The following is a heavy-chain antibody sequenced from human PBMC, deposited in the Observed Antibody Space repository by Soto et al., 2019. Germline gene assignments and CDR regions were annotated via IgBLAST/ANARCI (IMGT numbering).Heavy chain of an antibody. CDR2: IYSGGST. CDR3: HGYGY. V-gene: IGHV3-53*01. D-gene: IGHD5-12*01. CDR1: GFAVTINY. J-gene: IGHJ4*02. Sequence: EVQVVESGGGLIQPGGSPRLSCAVSGFAVTINYMSWVRQAPGKGLEWVSVIYSGGSTYYADSVKGRFTISRDTSKNTLYLQMNSLRGEDTAVYYCHGYGYWGQGTLVTVSS.